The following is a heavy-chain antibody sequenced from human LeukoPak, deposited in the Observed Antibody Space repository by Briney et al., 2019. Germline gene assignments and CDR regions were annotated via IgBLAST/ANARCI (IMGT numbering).Heavy chain of an antibody. V-gene: IGHV3-48*03. CDR1: GFTFSSYE. D-gene: IGHD1-1*01. CDR3: ARGGVATTGIDY. CDR2: ISSSGSTI. J-gene: IGHJ4*02. Sequence: GGSLRLTCAASGFTFSSYEMNWVRQAPGKGLEWVSYISSSGSTIYYADSVKGRFSISRDNAKNSLYLQMNSLRAEDTAVYYCARGGVATTGIDYWGQGTLVTVSS.